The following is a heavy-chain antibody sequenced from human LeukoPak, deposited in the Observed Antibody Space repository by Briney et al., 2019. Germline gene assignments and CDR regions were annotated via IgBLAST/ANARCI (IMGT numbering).Heavy chain of an antibody. V-gene: IGHV1-2*02. CDR2: INPNSGGT. D-gene: IGHD1-26*01. CDR3: ARDLIYWAYSGSCP. J-gene: IGHJ5*02. CDR1: GYTFTGYY. Sequence: ASVKVSCKASGYTFTGYYMHWVRQAPGQGLEWMGWINPNSGGTNYAQKFQGRVTMTRDTSISTAYMELSRLRSDDTAVYYCARDLIYWAYSGSCPWGRGTLVTVSS.